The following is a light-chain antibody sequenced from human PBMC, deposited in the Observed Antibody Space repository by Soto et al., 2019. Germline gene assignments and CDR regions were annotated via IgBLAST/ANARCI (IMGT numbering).Light chain of an antibody. CDR1: ESVSSK. CDR2: DAS. CDR3: QKRSDWRIT. V-gene: IGKV3-11*01. J-gene: IGKJ5*01. Sequence: EIVMPQSPATLSVSPGESAPLSCRASESVSSKLVWYQQKPGQAPRLLIHDASTRATGIPARFSGSGSGTDFTLTISSLEPEEFAVYYCQKRSDWRITFGKGKRLEIK.